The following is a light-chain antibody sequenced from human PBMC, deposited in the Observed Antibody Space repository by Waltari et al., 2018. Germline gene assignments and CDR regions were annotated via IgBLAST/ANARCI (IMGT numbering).Light chain of an antibody. V-gene: IGLV2-14*01. CDR1: SSDVGGYNY. CDR2: DVS. CDR3: SSYTSSSTYV. Sequence: QSALTQPASVSGSPGQSITISCTGTSSDVGGYNYVSWYQQQPGKAPKLMIYDVSKRPSGISHRFSGSKSGNTASLTISGLQPEDEADYYCSSYTSSSTYVFGTGTKVTVL. J-gene: IGLJ1*01.